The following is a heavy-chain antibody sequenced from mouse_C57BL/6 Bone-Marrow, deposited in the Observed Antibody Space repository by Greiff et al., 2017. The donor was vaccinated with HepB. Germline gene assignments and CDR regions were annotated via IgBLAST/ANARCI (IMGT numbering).Heavy chain of an antibody. D-gene: IGHD1-1*01. V-gene: IGHV1-82*01. CDR1: GYAFSSSW. J-gene: IGHJ3*01. Sequence: VQLQQSGPELVKPGASVKISCKASGYAFSSSWMNWVKQRPGKGLEWIGRIYPGDGDTNYNGKFKGKATLTADKSSSTAYMQLSSLTSEDSAVYFCARSPSSYGSSYDTWFAYWGQGTLVTVSA. CDR2: IYPGDGDT. CDR3: ARSPSSYGSSYDTWFAY.